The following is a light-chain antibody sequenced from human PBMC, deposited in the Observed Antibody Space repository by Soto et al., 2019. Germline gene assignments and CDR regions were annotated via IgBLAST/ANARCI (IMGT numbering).Light chain of an antibody. CDR2: GAS. J-gene: IGKJ4*01. V-gene: IGKV3-15*01. Sequence: EIVLTQSPATLSLSPGERATLSCRTSHSVTTYLAWYQQKPGQAPRLLIYGASTRATGIPARFSGSGSGTEFILTISSLQSEDFAVYYCQQYHKWPLTFGGGTKVDIK. CDR1: HSVTTY. CDR3: QQYHKWPLT.